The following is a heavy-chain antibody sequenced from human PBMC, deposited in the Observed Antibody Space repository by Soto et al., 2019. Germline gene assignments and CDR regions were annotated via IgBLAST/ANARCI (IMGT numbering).Heavy chain of an antibody. D-gene: IGHD2-8*01. Sequence: SETLSLTCIVSGGYIISGGNYWIWIRQHPGKGLEWIGFIYYTGHTKYNAALKSRVSISGDMSENQFSLTLTSVTAADTAVYYCAREDINESFFDSWGPGILVTVSS. CDR2: IYYTGHT. V-gene: IGHV4-31*03. CDR3: AREDINESFFDS. J-gene: IGHJ4*02. CDR1: GGYIISGGNY.